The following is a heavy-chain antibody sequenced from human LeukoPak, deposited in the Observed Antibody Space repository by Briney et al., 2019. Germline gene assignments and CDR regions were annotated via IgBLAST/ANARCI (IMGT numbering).Heavy chain of an antibody. J-gene: IGHJ3*02. CDR1: RFSFSSYS. CDR2: ITSSSSFI. V-gene: IGHV3-21*01. Sequence: PGGSLRLSCAASRFSFSSYSMNWVRQAPGKGLEWVSSITSSSSFIYYADSVKGRFTISRDNARTSLYLQMNSLRAEDTAVYYCARGAGGYDWNDAFDIWGQGTMVTVSS. CDR3: ARGAGGYDWNDAFDI. D-gene: IGHD5-12*01.